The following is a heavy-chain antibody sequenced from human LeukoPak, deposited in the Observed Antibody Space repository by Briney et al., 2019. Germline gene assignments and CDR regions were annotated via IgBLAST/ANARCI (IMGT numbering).Heavy chain of an antibody. Sequence: PSETLSLTCTVSGGSISSGDYYWSWIRQPPGKGLEWIGYIYYSGSTYYNPSLKSRVTISVDTSKNQFSLKLSSVTAADTAVYYCARDPIPFGQQPPYGMDVWGQGTTVTVSS. CDR3: ARDPIPFGQQPPYGMDV. V-gene: IGHV4-30-4*01. J-gene: IGHJ6*02. CDR2: IYYSGST. D-gene: IGHD6-13*01. CDR1: GGSISSGDYY.